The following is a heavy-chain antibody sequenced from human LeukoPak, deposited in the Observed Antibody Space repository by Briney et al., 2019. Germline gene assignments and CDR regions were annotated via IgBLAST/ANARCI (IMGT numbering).Heavy chain of an antibody. J-gene: IGHJ4*02. CDR2: IKEDGSEK. CDR3: AREGDYYCSGGSCYDY. Sequence: GGSLRLSCAASGFTFSSYWMSWVRKAPGKGLGWVANIKEDGSEKYYVDSVKGRFTISRDNAKNSVYLQMNSLRAEDTAVYYCAREGDYYCSGGSCYDYWGQGTLVTVSS. CDR1: GFTFSSYW. V-gene: IGHV3-7*01. D-gene: IGHD2-15*01.